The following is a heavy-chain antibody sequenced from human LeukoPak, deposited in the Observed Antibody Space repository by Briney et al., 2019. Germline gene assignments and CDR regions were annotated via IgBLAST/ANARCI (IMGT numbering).Heavy chain of an antibody. CDR2: INHSGNT. CDR1: GGSISPYY. CDR3: ARGLRFIQGPGYYYMDV. D-gene: IGHD3-16*02. J-gene: IGHJ6*03. V-gene: IGHV4-34*01. Sequence: SETLSLTCTVSGGSISPYYWTWIRQTPGKGLEWIGEINHSGNTNYNPSLESRVTISADTSKNQFSLNLGSVTAADTAIYYCARGLRFIQGPGYYYMDVWGKGTTVTVSS.